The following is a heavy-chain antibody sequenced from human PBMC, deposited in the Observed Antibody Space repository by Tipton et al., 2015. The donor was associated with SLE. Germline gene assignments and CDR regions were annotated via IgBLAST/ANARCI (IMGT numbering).Heavy chain of an antibody. V-gene: IGHV4-34*01. CDR1: GGSFSGYY. CDR2: INHSGST. D-gene: IGHD4-17*01. CDR3: AKTTVTDWFDP. J-gene: IGHJ5*02. Sequence: TLSLTCAVYGGSFSGYYWSWIRQPPGKGLEWIGEINHSGSTNYNPSLKSRVTISVDTSKNQFSLKLSSVTAADTAVYYCAKTTVTDWFDPWGQGTLVTVSS.